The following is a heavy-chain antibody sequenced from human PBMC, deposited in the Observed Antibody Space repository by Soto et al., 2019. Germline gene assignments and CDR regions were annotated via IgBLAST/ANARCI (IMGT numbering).Heavy chain of an antibody. CDR2: IYYSGST. Sequence: SETLSLTCTVSGGSISSGGYYWSWIRQHPGKGLEWIGYIYYSGSTYYNPSLKSRVTISVDTSKNQFSLKLSSVTAADTAVYYCARSGAASRYSYGLNYYYYGMDVWGQGTTVTVSS. V-gene: IGHV4-31*03. D-gene: IGHD5-18*01. CDR3: ARSGAASRYSYGLNYYYYGMDV. CDR1: GGSISSGGYY. J-gene: IGHJ6*02.